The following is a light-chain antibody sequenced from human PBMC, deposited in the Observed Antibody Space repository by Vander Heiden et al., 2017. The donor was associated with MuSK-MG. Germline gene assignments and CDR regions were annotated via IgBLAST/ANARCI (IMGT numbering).Light chain of an antibody. CDR1: QSISSY. Sequence: DIQMTQSPSSLSASVGDRVTITCRASQSISSYLNWYQQKPGKAPKLLIYAASSLQSGVPPRFSGCGSGTDFPLTISSLQPEDFATYYCLQSSSTLLTFGPGTKVDI. J-gene: IGKJ3*01. V-gene: IGKV1-39*01. CDR2: AAS. CDR3: LQSSSTLLT.